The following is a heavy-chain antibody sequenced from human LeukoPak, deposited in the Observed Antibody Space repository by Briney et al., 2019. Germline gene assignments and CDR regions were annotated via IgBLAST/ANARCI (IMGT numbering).Heavy chain of an antibody. CDR1: GYTLTELS. J-gene: IGHJ6*03. V-gene: IGHV1-2*02. CDR2: INPNSGGT. Sequence: ASVKVSCKVSGYTLTELSMHWVRQAPGQGLEWMGWINPNSGGTNYAQKFQGRVTMTRDTSISTAYMELSRLRSDDTAVYYCARDQPPDFYYYYYMDVWGKGTTVTVSS. CDR3: ARDQPPDFYYYYYMDV.